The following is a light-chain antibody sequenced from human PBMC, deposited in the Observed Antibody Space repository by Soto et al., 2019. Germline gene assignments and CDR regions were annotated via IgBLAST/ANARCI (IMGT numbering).Light chain of an antibody. V-gene: IGKV3-20*01. J-gene: IGKJ1*01. CDR3: QQYGSSGT. Sequence: TQSPPFLSASVGDRVSVTCRASQTINNYLAWYQQKPGQAPRLLIYGASNRATSIPDRFSGSGSGTDFTLTISRLEPEDFAVYYCQQYGSSGTFGQGTKVDIK. CDR2: GAS. CDR1: QTINNY.